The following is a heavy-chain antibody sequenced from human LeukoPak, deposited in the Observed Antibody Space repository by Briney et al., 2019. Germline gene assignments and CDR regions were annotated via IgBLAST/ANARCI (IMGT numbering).Heavy chain of an antibody. Sequence: PSETLSLTCTVSGGSISSGGYYWSWIRQHPGKGLEWIGYIYYSGSTYYNPSLKSRVTISVDTSKNQFSLKLSSVTAADTAVYFCARGEVGSGSYYPNFDHWGQGTLVTVSS. CDR2: IYYSGST. V-gene: IGHV4-31*03. CDR1: GGSISSGGYY. J-gene: IGHJ4*02. D-gene: IGHD1-26*01. CDR3: ARGEVGSGSYYPNFDH.